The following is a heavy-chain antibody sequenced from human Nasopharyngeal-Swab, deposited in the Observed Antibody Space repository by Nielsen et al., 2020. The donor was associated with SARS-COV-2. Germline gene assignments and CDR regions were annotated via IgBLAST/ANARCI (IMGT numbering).Heavy chain of an antibody. Sequence: ASVKVSCKSSGYTFISYGITWVRQAPGQGLEWMGWISPYNGNTKYAQKFQGRVTMTTDTSTTTAYMELRSLKSDDTAVYYCARDQTISSNAFDIWGQGTMVTVSS. J-gene: IGHJ3*02. D-gene: IGHD2-2*01. CDR3: ARDQTISSNAFDI. V-gene: IGHV1-18*01. CDR2: ISPYNGNT. CDR1: GYTFISYG.